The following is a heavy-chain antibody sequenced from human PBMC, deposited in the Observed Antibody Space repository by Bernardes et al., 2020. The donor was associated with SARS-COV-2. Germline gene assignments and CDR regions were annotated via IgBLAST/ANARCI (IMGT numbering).Heavy chain of an antibody. D-gene: IGHD5-18*01. CDR1: GFTFNSYN. CDR3: VREHSGSSYGDYFDN. J-gene: IGHJ4*02. V-gene: IGHV3-21*01. CDR2: ISSGSNYI. Sequence: GGSLRLSCAASGFTFNSYNMNWVRQAPGKGLEWVSSISSGSNYIYYADSVKGRFTISRDNAKNSLYLQMNSLRAEDTAIYYCVREHSGSSYGDYFDNWGQGTTVTVSS.